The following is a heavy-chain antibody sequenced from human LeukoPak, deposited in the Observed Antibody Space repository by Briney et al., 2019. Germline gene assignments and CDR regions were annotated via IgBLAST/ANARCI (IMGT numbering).Heavy chain of an antibody. D-gene: IGHD3-22*01. CDR1: GFTFSDYY. V-gene: IGHV3-11*04. CDR3: AREATGYYDSSGYLFDY. CDR2: INGRGGII. Sequence: GGSLRLSCAASGFTFSDYYMSWIRQAPGKGLEWVSHINGRGGIINYADSVKGRFTISRDNARNSLYLQMYSLRAEDTAVYYCAREATGYYDSSGYLFDYWGQGTLVTVSS. J-gene: IGHJ4*02.